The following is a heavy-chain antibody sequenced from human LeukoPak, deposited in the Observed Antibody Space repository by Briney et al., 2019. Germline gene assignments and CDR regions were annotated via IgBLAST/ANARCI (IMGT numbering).Heavy chain of an antibody. CDR1: GGTFSSYA. D-gene: IGHD2-15*01. Sequence: GASVKVSCKASGGTFSSYAISWVRQAPGQGLEWMGRIIPILGIANYAQKFQGRVTITADKSTSAAYMELSSLRSEDTAVYYCAREGPGIVVVVAAYLDYWGQGTLVTVSS. J-gene: IGHJ4*02. CDR2: IIPILGIA. CDR3: AREGPGIVVVVAAYLDY. V-gene: IGHV1-69*04.